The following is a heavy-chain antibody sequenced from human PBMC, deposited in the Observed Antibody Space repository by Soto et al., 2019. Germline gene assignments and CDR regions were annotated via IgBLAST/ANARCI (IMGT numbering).Heavy chain of an antibody. V-gene: IGHV2-5*01. D-gene: IGHD3-16*01. CDR2: IYWHDDK. CDR3: AHRGGATVGLYYFDY. J-gene: IGHJ4*02. Sequence: QITLKESGPPLVKPTQTLTLTCTFSGFSLSTSGVGVNWIRQPPGKALEWLALIYWHDDKRYSPSLKSRLTITQDTPKNQVVLNMTNMDPVDTATYYCAHRGGATVGLYYFDYWGQGALVTVSS. CDR1: GFSLSTSGVG.